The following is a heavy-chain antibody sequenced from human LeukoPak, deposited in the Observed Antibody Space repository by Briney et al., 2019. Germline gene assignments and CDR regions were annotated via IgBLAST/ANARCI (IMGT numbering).Heavy chain of an antibody. Sequence: GGSLRLSCAASGFTFSSYSMNWVRQAPGKGLEWVSYISSSSSTIYYADSVKGRFTISRDNAKNSLYLQMNSLRAEDTAVYYCARDRSTGYYYYMDVWGKGTTVTVSS. CDR2: ISSSSSTI. V-gene: IGHV3-48*01. CDR1: GFTFSSYS. D-gene: IGHD2-2*01. CDR3: ARDRSTGYYYYMDV. J-gene: IGHJ6*03.